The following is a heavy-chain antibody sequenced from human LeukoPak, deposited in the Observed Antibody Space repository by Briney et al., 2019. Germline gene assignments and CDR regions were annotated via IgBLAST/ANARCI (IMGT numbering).Heavy chain of an antibody. D-gene: IGHD3-10*01. Sequence: SETLSLTCTVSGGSISNYYWSWIRQPPGKGLDWIGDIYNSGSTNYNPSLKSRVTMSVDTSKNQFSLQLSSVTVADTAVYYCARDQLLWFGELYYYYGMDVWGQGTTVTVSS. J-gene: IGHJ6*02. V-gene: IGHV4-59*01. CDR3: ARDQLLWFGELYYYYGMDV. CDR2: IYNSGST. CDR1: GGSISNYY.